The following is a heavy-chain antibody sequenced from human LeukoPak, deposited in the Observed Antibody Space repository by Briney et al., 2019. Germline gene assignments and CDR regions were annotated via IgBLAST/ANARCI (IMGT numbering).Heavy chain of an antibody. CDR3: ARDESYYYYMDV. CDR1: GFTFSNYW. V-gene: IGHV3-74*01. CDR2: INSDGINT. Sequence: GGSLRLSCAASGFTFSNYWMHWVRQAPGKGLVWVSRINSDGINTSYADSVKGRFTISRDNAKNTLHLQMNSLRAEDTAVYYCARDESYYYYMDVWGKGTTVTVSS. J-gene: IGHJ6*03.